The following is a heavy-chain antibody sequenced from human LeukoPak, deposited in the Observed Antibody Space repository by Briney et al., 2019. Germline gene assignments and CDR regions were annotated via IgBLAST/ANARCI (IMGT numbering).Heavy chain of an antibody. V-gene: IGHV4-30-2*01. CDR1: GGSISSGGYY. J-gene: IGHJ4*02. CDR2: IYHSGST. Sequence: PSQTLSLTCTVSGGSISSGGYYWSWIRQPPGKGLEWIGYIYHSGSTYYNPSLKSRVTISVDRSKNQFSLKLSSVTAADTAVYYCARGQIRGLGGNLGDWGQGTLVTVSS. D-gene: IGHD3-16*01. CDR3: ARGQIRGLGGNLGD.